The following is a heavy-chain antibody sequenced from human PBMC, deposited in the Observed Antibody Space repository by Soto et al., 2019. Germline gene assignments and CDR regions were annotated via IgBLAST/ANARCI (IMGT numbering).Heavy chain of an antibody. J-gene: IGHJ4*02. Sequence: SETLSLTCAAYGGPFSVFYWSWIRQPPGKELEWIGEINQSGTTNYNPSLKSRVTMSVDTSKNQFSLNLRSLTAADTAMYYCARFRRGPYRLFDKNWDPGRRVTVSS. CDR3: ARFRRGPYRLFDKN. D-gene: IGHD2-21*01. V-gene: IGHV4-34*01. CDR2: INQSGTT. CDR1: GGPFSVFY.